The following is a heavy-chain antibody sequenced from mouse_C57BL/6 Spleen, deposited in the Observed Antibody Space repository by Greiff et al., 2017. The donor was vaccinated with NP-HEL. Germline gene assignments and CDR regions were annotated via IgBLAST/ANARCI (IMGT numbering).Heavy chain of an antibody. CDR1: GFTFSDYG. V-gene: IGHV5-17*01. CDR2: ISSGSSTI. D-gene: IGHD1-1*01. CDR3: AKLTTVVAPYAMDY. J-gene: IGHJ4*01. Sequence: EVMLVESGGGLVKPGGSLKLSCAASGFTFSDYGMHWVRQAPEKGLEWVAYISSGSSTIYYADTVKGRFTISRDNAKNTLFLQMTSLRSEDTAMYYCAKLTTVVAPYAMDYWGQGTSVTVSS.